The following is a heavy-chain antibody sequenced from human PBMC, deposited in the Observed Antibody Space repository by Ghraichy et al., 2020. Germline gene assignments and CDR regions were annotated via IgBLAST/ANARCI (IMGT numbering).Heavy chain of an antibody. CDR1: GFTFSSYS. J-gene: IGHJ6*02. CDR2: ISSSSSYI. V-gene: IGHV3-21*01. CDR3: ATEDSSSGDYYYYGMDV. Sequence: GGSLRLSCAASGFTFSSYSMNWVRQAPGKGLEWVSSISSSSSYIYYADSVKGRFTISRDNAKNSLYLQMNSLRAEDTAVYYCATEDSSSGDYYYYGMDVWGQGTTVTVSS. D-gene: IGHD6-6*01.